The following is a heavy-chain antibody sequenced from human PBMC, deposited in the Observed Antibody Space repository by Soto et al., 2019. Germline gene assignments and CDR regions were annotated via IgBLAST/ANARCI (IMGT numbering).Heavy chain of an antibody. Sequence: QVPLVQSGAEVKKPGASVKVSCKVSGYTLTELSMHWVRQAPGKGLEWMGGFDLEDGETIYAQKFQRRVTMTEDTSTDTAYMELSSLRSEDSAVYYCATENYCSGDRCYQFAAFDIWGQGTMVTVSS. CDR3: ATENYCSGDRCYQFAAFDI. J-gene: IGHJ3*02. D-gene: IGHD2-15*01. CDR2: FDLEDGET. CDR1: GYTLTELS. V-gene: IGHV1-24*01.